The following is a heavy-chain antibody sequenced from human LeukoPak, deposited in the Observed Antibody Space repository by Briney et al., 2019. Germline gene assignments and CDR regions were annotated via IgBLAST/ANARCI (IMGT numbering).Heavy chain of an antibody. Sequence: SETLSFTCAVYCGSFSGYYWSWIRQPPGKGLEWIGEINHSGSTNYNPSLKSRVTISVDTSKNQFSLKLSSVTAADTAVYYCARRGKITIFGVAERYYFDYWGQGTLVTVSS. J-gene: IGHJ4*02. CDR3: ARRGKITIFGVAERYYFDY. D-gene: IGHD3-3*01. CDR2: INHSGST. V-gene: IGHV4-34*01. CDR1: CGSFSGYY.